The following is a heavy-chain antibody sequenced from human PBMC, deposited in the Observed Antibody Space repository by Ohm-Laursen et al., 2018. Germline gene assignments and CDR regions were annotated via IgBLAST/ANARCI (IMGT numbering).Heavy chain of an antibody. CDR1: DDSIIGSY. Sequence: GTLSLTCSVSDDSIIGSYWSWIRQPPGKGLEWIGYIFYSGSTNYNPSLKSRVTILLDTSKNQFSLQLISVSAADTAVYYCARSKGDSWLYYYYGLDVWGHGTTVLVS. CDR2: IFYSGST. CDR3: ARSKGDSWLYYYYGLDV. V-gene: IGHV4-59*01. J-gene: IGHJ6*02. D-gene: IGHD6-13*01.